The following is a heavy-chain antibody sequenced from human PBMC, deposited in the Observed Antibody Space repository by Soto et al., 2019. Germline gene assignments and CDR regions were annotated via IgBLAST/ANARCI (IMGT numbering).Heavy chain of an antibody. D-gene: IGHD1-26*01. V-gene: IGHV3-33*01. CDR1: GFTFSSYG. CDR3: ARWRSPTNYHYGMDV. Sequence: GGSLRLSCAASGFTFSSYGMHWVRQAPGKGLEWVAVIWYDGSNKYYADSVKGRFTISRDNSKNTLYLQMNSLRAEDTAVYYCARWRSPTNYHYGMDVWGQGTTVTVSS. J-gene: IGHJ6*02. CDR2: IWYDGSNK.